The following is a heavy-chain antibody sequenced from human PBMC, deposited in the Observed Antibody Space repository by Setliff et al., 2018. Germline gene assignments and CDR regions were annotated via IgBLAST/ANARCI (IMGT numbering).Heavy chain of an antibody. CDR3: VRHPYYDSSGYYSYFDY. V-gene: IGHV5-51*01. D-gene: IGHD3-22*01. CDR1: GNGFTDLW. J-gene: IGHJ4*02. CDR2: IHPADYDT. Sequence: PGESLKISCKVSGNGFTDLWIAWVRQTPGKGLEWMGIIHPADYDTRYSPSLQGQVTFSADRSISTAHLQWDSLKASDTAMYYCVRHPYYDSSGYYSYFDYWGQGALVTVSS.